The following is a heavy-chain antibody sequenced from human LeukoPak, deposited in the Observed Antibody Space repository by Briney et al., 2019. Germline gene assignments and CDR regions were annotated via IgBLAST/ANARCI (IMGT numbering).Heavy chain of an antibody. CDR3: AKNTDCSSTSCYYYYYYMDV. D-gene: IGHD2-2*01. V-gene: IGHV3-23*01. CDR1: GFTFSSYA. Sequence: GGSLRLSCAASGFTFSSYAMSWVRQAPGKGLEWVSAISGSGGSTYYADSVKGRFTISRNNSKNTLYLQMNSLRAEDTAVYYCAKNTDCSSTSCYYYYYYMDVWGKGTTVTVSS. CDR2: ISGSGGST. J-gene: IGHJ6*03.